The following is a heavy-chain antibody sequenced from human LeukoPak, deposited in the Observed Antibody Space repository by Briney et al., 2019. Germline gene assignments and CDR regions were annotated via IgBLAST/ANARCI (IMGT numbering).Heavy chain of an antibody. V-gene: IGHV1-18*01. CDR1: GYTFTSYG. D-gene: IGHD6-19*01. Sequence: ASVKVSCKASGYTFTSYGISWVRQAPGQGLEWMGWISAYNGNTNYAQKLQGRVTMTTDTSTSTAYMELRSLRSDDTAVYYCAKELSGGWYSKYFQHWGQGTLVTVSS. CDR2: ISAYNGNT. J-gene: IGHJ1*01. CDR3: AKELSGGWYSKYFQH.